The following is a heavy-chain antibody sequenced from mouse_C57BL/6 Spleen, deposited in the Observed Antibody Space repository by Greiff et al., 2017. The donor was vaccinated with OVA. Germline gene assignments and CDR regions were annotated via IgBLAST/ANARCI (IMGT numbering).Heavy chain of an antibody. CDR1: GYTFTSYW. V-gene: IGHV1-74*01. J-gene: IGHJ4*01. CDR2: IHPSDSDT. CDR3: AIGGISYYKDYYAMDY. Sequence: QVQLQQPGAELVKPGASVKVSCKASGYTFTSYWMHWVKQRPGQGLEWIGRIHPSDSDTNYNQKFKGKATLTVDKSSSTAYMQLSSLTSEDSAVYYCAIGGISYYKDYYAMDYWGQGTSVTVSS. D-gene: IGHD2-12*01.